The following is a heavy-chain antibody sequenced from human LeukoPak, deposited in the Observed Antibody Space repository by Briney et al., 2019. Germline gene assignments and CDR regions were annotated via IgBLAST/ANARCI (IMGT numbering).Heavy chain of an antibody. D-gene: IGHD3-16*02. CDR3: ARAVYDYIWGSYRFDY. J-gene: IGHJ4*02. CDR2: IYYSGST. V-gene: IGHV4-31*03. CDR1: VRSISSGGYY. Sequence: SQTLSLTCTVSVRSISSGGYYWSRIPQHPGKGLEWIWFIYYSGSTYYNPSLKSRVTFSVDTSKTQFSLKLSSVNAADTAVYYCARAVYDYIWGSYRFDYWGQGSLVTVSS.